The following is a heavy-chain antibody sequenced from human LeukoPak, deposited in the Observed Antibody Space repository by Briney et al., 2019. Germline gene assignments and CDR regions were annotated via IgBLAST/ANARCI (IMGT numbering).Heavy chain of an antibody. CDR3: ARLELPEGFWFDP. J-gene: IGHJ5*02. Sequence: ASVKVSCKASGYTFTGYNMHWVRQAPGQGLEWMGWINPNSGGTNYAQKFQGRVTMTRDTSISTAYMELSRLRSDDTAVYYCARLELPEGFWFDPWGQGTLVTVSS. D-gene: IGHD1-7*01. V-gene: IGHV1-2*02. CDR2: INPNSGGT. CDR1: GYTFTGYN.